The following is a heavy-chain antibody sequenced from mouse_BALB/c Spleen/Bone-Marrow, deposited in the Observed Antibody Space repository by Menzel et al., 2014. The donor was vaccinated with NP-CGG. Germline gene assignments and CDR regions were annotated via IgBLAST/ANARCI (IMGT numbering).Heavy chain of an antibody. Sequence: EVKLVESGGGLVQPGGSRKLSCAASGFTFSSFGMHWVRQAPEKGLEWVAYISSGSSTIYYVDTVKGRFTISRDNPKNTLFLQMTSLRSEDTAMYYCARGGNFAWFAYWGQGTLVTASA. J-gene: IGHJ3*01. CDR2: ISSGSSTI. CDR1: GFTFSSFG. CDR3: ARGGNFAWFAY. V-gene: IGHV5-17*02. D-gene: IGHD2-1*01.